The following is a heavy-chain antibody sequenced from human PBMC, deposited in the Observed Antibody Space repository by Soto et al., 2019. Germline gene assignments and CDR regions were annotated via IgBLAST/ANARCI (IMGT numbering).Heavy chain of an antibody. V-gene: IGHV4-39*01. J-gene: IGHJ4*02. CDR2: IYYSGST. CDR1: GGSISSSSYY. Sequence: SETLSLTCTVSGGSISSSSYYWGWIRQPPGKGLEWIGSIYYSGSTYYNPSLKSRVTISVDTSKNQFSLKLSSVTAADTAVYYCARQRVNLTGYYGTFDYWGQGTLVTVSS. D-gene: IGHD3-9*01. CDR3: ARQRVNLTGYYGTFDY.